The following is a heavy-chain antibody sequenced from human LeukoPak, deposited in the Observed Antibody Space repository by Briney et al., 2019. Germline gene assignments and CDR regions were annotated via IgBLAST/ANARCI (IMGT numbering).Heavy chain of an antibody. CDR3: ARHGGTYYDFWSGSQNDAFDI. CDR1: GGSISSSSYY. V-gene: IGHV4-39*01. CDR2: IYYSGST. Sequence: SETLSLTCTVSGGSISSSSYYWGWIRQPPGKGREWIGSIYYSGSTYYNPSLKSRVTISVDTSKNQFSLKLSSVTAADTAVYYCARHGGTYYDFWSGSQNDAFDIWGQGTMVTVSS. J-gene: IGHJ3*02. D-gene: IGHD3-3*01.